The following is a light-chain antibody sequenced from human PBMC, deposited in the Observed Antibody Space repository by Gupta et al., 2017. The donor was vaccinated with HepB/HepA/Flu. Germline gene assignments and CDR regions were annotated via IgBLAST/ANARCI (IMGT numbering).Light chain of an antibody. CDR1: SSDVGGYNN. V-gene: IGLV2-14*03. CDR2: DVS. Sequence: SALTQPASVSGSPGQSITISCTGTSSDVGGYNNVSWYQQHPGKAPKIMIYDVSNRPSGVSNRFSGSKSGNTASLTISGLQAEDEADYYCCSFTNTHTHVFGTGTKVTVL. J-gene: IGLJ1*01. CDR3: CSFTNTHTHV.